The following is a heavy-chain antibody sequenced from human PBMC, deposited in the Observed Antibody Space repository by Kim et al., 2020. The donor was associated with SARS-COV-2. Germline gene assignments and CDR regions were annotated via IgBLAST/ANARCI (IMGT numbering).Heavy chain of an antibody. D-gene: IGHD2-2*01. J-gene: IGHJ6*03. CDR3: AKNLVVVHYMDV. V-gene: IGHV3-23*01. Sequence: YNEETVEGRFTSSRDTAKNTLYLQRTSLRAEDTAVYYCAKNLVVVHYMDVWGKGTTVTVSS.